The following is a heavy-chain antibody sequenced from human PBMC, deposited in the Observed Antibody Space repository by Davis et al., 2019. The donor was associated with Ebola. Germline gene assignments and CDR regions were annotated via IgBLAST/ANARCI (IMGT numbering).Heavy chain of an antibody. CDR2: IIPILGIA. V-gene: IGHV1-69*10. CDR1: GGTFSSYA. J-gene: IGHJ6*03. Sequence: PSVKVPCKASGGTFSSYAISWVRQSPGHGPEWLGGIIPILGIANCAQKFQGRVTITADKSTSTAYMELSSLRSEDQAVYYCARGGFYSDPPAFYYYNMDVWGKGTTVTVSS. CDR3: ARGGFYSDPPAFYYYNMDV. D-gene: IGHD6-13*01.